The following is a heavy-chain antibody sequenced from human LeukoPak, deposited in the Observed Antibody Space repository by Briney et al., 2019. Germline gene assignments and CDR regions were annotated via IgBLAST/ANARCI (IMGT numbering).Heavy chain of an antibody. J-gene: IGHJ3*02. V-gene: IGHV4-34*01. CDR1: GGSFSGYY. CDR3: ARARNYYDSSDYSCECDAFDI. Sequence: SESLTLTCAAYGGSFSGYYWSWIRQPPGKGLEWIGEINHSGSTNYNPSLKSRVTISVDTSMNQFSLKLSSDTAADTAVYYCARARNYYDSSDYSCECDAFDIWGQGTMVTVSS. CDR2: INHSGST. D-gene: IGHD3-22*01.